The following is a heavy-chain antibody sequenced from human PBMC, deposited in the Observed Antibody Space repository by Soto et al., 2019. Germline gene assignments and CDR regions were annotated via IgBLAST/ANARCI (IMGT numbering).Heavy chain of an antibody. Sequence: QVQLVQSGAEVKKPGASVKVSCKASGYTFTSYYMHWVRQAPGQGLEWMGIINPSGGSTSYAQKFQGRVTMTRDTSKGTVYMELSSLRSEDTAVYYCARELVVVPAASYYYYGMDVWGQGTTVTVSS. D-gene: IGHD2-2*01. CDR2: INPSGGST. CDR1: GYTFTSYY. V-gene: IGHV1-46*01. CDR3: ARELVVVPAASYYYYGMDV. J-gene: IGHJ6*02.